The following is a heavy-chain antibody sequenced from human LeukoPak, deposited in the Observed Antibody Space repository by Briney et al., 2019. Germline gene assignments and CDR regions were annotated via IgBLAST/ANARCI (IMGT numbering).Heavy chain of an antibody. CDR3: ARDRGTMVRGVIFWFDP. D-gene: IGHD3-10*01. CDR2: IIPIFGTA. CDR1: GGTFSSYA. J-gene: IGHJ5*02. V-gene: IGHV1-69*13. Sequence: GASVKVSCKASGGTFSSYAISWVRQAPGQGLEWMGGIIPIFGTANYAQKFQGRVTITADESTSTAYMELSSLRSEDTAVYYCARDRGTMVRGVIFWFDPWGQGTLVTVSS.